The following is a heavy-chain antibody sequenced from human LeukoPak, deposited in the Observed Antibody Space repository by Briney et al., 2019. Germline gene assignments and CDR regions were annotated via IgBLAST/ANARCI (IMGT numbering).Heavy chain of an antibody. J-gene: IGHJ4*02. CDR2: ITSSSTAI. Sequence: GGSLRLSCAASGFTFDTYTMNWVRQAPGKGLEWVSSITSSSTAIYSADSVKGRFTISRDNAKNSLYLQMNSLRAEDTAVYYCARLTSVYDYVWGNYRPPDYWGQGTLVTVSS. V-gene: IGHV3-21*01. D-gene: IGHD3-16*02. CDR3: ARLTSVYDYVWGNYRPPDY. CDR1: GFTFDTYT.